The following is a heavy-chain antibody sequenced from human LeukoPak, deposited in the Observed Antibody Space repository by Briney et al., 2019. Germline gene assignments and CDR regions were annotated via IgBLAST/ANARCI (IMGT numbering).Heavy chain of an antibody. Sequence: SSETLSLTCTVSGGSTSSYYWSWIRQPPGKGLEWIGYIYYSGSTNYNPSLKSRVTISVDTSKNQFSLKLSSVTAADTAVYYCARETNEGFDPWGQGTLVTVSS. V-gene: IGHV4-59*01. CDR2: IYYSGST. J-gene: IGHJ5*02. D-gene: IGHD2-8*01. CDR1: GGSTSSYY. CDR3: ARETNEGFDP.